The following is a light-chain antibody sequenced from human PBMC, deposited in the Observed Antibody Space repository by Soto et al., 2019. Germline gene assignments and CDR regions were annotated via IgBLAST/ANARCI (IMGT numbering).Light chain of an antibody. CDR1: QSISSW. J-gene: IGKJ1*01. CDR3: QQYNSSPT. CDR2: KAS. Sequence: DIQMTQSPSTLSASVGDRVTITCRASQSISSWLAWYQQKPGKAPKLLIYKASSLESGVPSRFSGSGSGTEFTLTIRSLQPDDFETYYCQQYNSSPTFGQGTKVEIK. V-gene: IGKV1-5*03.